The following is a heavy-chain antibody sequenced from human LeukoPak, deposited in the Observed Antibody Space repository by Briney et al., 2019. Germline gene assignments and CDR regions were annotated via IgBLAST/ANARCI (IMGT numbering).Heavy chain of an antibody. J-gene: IGHJ3*02. D-gene: IGHD3-22*01. Sequence: GGSLRLSCAASGFTFSTYSMNWVRQAPGKGLEWVSYITSSSSTIYYADSLRGRFTISRDNAKNSLYLQMNSLRDEDTAVYYCARVDWMIGAFDIWGQGTMVTVPS. CDR2: ITSSSSTI. V-gene: IGHV3-48*02. CDR3: ARVDWMIGAFDI. CDR1: GFTFSTYS.